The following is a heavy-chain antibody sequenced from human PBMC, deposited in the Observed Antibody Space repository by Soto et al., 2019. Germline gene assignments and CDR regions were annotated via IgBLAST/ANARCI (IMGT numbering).Heavy chain of an antibody. CDR2: IGRSGSTI. CDR3: ARDWGGGSYAY. CDR1: GFTFSDYY. V-gene: IGHV3-11*01. Sequence: QVQLVESGGGLVKPGGSLRLSCAASGFTFSDYYMSWIRQAPGKGLEWVSYIGRSGSTIYYADSVQGRFTISREHAKNSLSLQMNSLRAEDTAVYYCARDWGGGSYAYWCQGTLVTVSS. J-gene: IGHJ4*02. D-gene: IGHD1-26*01.